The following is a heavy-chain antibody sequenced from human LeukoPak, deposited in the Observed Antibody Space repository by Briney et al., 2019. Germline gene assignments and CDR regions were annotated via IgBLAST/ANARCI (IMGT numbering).Heavy chain of an antibody. CDR1: GFTFSDCY. J-gene: IGHJ4*02. Sequence: PGGSLRLSCAASGFTFSDCYMSWIRQAPGKGPEWVSSITSGRTTYYADSVKGRFTISNDNAKKSLYLQMNSLRVEDTAVYYCAKDPGTFYYDSSGYYQPPSYFDYWGQGTLVTVFS. CDR2: ITSGRTT. CDR3: AKDPGTFYYDSSGYYQPPSYFDY. V-gene: IGHV3-69-1*01. D-gene: IGHD3-22*01.